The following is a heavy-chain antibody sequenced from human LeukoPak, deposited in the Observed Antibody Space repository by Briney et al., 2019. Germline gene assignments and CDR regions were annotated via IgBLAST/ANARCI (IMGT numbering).Heavy chain of an antibody. CDR3: VRSPACSSGTCYPNWFDP. V-gene: IGHV5-51*01. D-gene: IGHD2-15*01. Sequence: GESLKISCKGSGYSFASYWIGWVRQMPGKGLEWMGITYPGDSNTRYSPSFQGQVTISADKSISSAYLQWSSLKASDTAMYYCVRSPACSSGTCYPNWFDPWGQGTLVTVSS. CDR2: TYPGDSNT. J-gene: IGHJ5*02. CDR1: GYSFASYW.